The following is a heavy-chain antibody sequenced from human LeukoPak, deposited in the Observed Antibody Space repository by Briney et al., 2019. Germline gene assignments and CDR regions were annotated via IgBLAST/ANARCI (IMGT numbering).Heavy chain of an antibody. CDR3: AKEGDYYGSGSHRDAFDM. CDR2: ISPSGGST. V-gene: IGHV1-46*01. Sequence: ASVKVSCKAFGYTFTSNYMHWVRQAPGQGPEWMGVISPSGGSTTYAQKFQGRVTLTRDMSTSTDYLELSSLRSEDTALYYCAKEGDYYGSGSHRDAFDMWGQGTMVTVSS. D-gene: IGHD3-10*01. CDR1: GYTFTSNY. J-gene: IGHJ3*02.